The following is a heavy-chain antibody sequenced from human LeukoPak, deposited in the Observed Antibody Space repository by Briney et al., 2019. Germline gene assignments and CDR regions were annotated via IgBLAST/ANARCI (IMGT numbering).Heavy chain of an antibody. J-gene: IGHJ4*02. CDR3: ARETYYYDSSGYYPLDY. CDR2: ISSSGSTI. CDR1: GFTVSSNY. V-gene: IGHV3-11*01. Sequence: GGSLRLSCAASGFTVSSNYMSWIRQAPGEGLEWVSYISSSGSTIYYADSVKGRFTISRDNAKNSLYLQMNSLRAEDTAVYYCARETYYYDSSGYYPLDYWGQGTLVTVSS. D-gene: IGHD3-22*01.